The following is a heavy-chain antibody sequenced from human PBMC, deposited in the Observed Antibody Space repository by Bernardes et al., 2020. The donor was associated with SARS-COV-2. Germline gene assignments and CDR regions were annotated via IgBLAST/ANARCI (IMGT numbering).Heavy chain of an antibody. CDR3: ARDTGPDTDLANYYYYGMDV. CDR1: GFTFSSYG. J-gene: IGHJ6*02. Sequence: GGSLGLSCAASGFTFSSYGMHWVRQAPGKGLEWVAVIWYDGSNKYYADSVKGRFTISRDNSKNTLYLQMNSLRAEDTAVYYCARDTGPDTDLANYYYYGMDVWGQGTTVTVSS. CDR2: IWYDGSNK. V-gene: IGHV3-33*01. D-gene: IGHD5-18*01.